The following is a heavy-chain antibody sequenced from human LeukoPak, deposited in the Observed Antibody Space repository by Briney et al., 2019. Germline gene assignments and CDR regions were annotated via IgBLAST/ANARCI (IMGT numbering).Heavy chain of an antibody. CDR2: ISSSSSYI. CDR3: ARPTNPLLYYKGFYYYYYGMDV. CDR1: GFTFSSYS. J-gene: IGHJ6*02. V-gene: IGHV3-21*01. D-gene: IGHD2-8*01. Sequence: PGGSLRLSCAASGFTFSSYSMNWVRQAPGRGLEWVSSISSSSSYIYYADSVKGRFTISRDNAKNSLYLQMNSLGAEDTAVYYCARPTNPLLYYKGFYYYYYGMDVWGQGTTVTVSS.